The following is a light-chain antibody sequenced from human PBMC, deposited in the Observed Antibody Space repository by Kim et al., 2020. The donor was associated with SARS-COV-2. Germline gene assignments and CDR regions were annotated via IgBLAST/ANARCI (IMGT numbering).Light chain of an antibody. J-gene: IGKJ1*01. CDR1: QSVSSH. CDR3: HQYNDWPHT. Sequence: EIVMTQSPATLSVSPGERVTLSCRASQSVSSHLAWYQQKPGQAPRLLISDASTRATGIPASFSGGGSGTEFTLTITRLQSEDFAVYYCHQYNDWPHTFGQGTKVDIK. V-gene: IGKV3-15*01. CDR2: DAS.